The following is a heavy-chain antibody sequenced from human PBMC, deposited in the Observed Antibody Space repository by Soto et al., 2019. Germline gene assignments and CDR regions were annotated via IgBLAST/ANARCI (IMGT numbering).Heavy chain of an antibody. V-gene: IGHV1-69*02. CDR1: GGTFSSYT. J-gene: IGHJ4*02. D-gene: IGHD3-22*01. CDR2: IIPILGIA. Sequence: QVQLVQSGAEVKKPGSSVKVSCKASGGTFSSYTISWVRQAPGQGLEWMGRIIPILGIANYAQKFQGRVTIPADKAPSTAYMELSSLRSEDTAVYYCASTDRDSRGYFYFDYWGQGTLVTVSS. CDR3: ASTDRDSRGYFYFDY.